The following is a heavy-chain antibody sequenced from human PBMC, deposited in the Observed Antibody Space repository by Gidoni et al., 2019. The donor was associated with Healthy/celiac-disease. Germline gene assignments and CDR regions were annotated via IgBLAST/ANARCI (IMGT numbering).Heavy chain of an antibody. CDR2: IIPIRGIA. J-gene: IGHJ6*02. CDR3: ARVWQQLVMGGGGDSYGMDV. V-gene: IGHV1-69*04. D-gene: IGHD6-13*01. Sequence: QVQLVQSGAEGKKPGSSVKVSCKASGGTFSSYAISWVRQAPGQGLEWMGRIIPIRGIANYAQKFQGRVTITADKSTSTAYMELSSLRSEDTALYYCARVWQQLVMGGGGDSYGMDVWGQGTTVTVSS. CDR1: GGTFSSYA.